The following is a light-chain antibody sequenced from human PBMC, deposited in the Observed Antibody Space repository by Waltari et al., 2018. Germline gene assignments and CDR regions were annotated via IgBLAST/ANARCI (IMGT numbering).Light chain of an antibody. CDR1: SSAFGSYTY. CDR2: EID. V-gene: IGLV2-8*01. Sequence: QSALTQFPSASGSPGQSVTISCTGTSSAFGSYTYVSWYQHPPGKAPKLMIYEIDKRPSGVPDRFSGSMSGNTASLTVSGLQAEDEADYYCSSYIGTNNWVFGGGTKLTVL. J-gene: IGLJ3*02. CDR3: SSYIGTNNWV.